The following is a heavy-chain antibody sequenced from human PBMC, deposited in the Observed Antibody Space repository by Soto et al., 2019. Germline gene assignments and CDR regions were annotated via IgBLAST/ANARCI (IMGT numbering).Heavy chain of an antibody. CDR3: ARRDDSRGYYFDP. Sequence: QVQLQQWGAGLLKPSETLSLTCAVYGGVFSVDYWSWIRQPPGKGLEWIGEVYRSGITNYNPSLKSRVTISVDTSKNQFSLNLSSVTAADTAVYYCARRDDSRGYYFDPWGQGTLVTVSS. D-gene: IGHD3-22*01. CDR1: GGVFSVDY. V-gene: IGHV4-34*01. CDR2: VYRSGIT. J-gene: IGHJ5*02.